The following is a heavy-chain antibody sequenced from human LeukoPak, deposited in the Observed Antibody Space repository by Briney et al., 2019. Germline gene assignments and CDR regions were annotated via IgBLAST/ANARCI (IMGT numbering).Heavy chain of an antibody. Sequence: ASVKVSCKASGYTFTSYGISWVRQAPGQGLEWMGWISAYNGNTNYAQKLQGRVTMTTDTSTSTAYMELGSLRSDDTAVYYCARDGGYYYDSSGYDIGESDYWGQGTLVTVSS. D-gene: IGHD3-22*01. CDR3: ARDGGYYYDSSGYDIGESDY. V-gene: IGHV1-18*01. CDR1: GYTFTSYG. J-gene: IGHJ4*02. CDR2: ISAYNGNT.